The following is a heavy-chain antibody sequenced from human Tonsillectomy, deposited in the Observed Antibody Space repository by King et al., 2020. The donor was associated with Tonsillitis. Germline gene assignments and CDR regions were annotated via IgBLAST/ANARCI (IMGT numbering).Heavy chain of an antibody. J-gene: IGHJ3*01. D-gene: IGHD2-21*02. CDR1: GYTFTNYP. Sequence: QLVQSGSELKNPGASVKVSCKASGYTFTNYPITWVRQARGQGLEWMGWIKANAGNPSYAPDFTGRFVFSLDTSINTAYLQISGLQAADTAVYFCARGVFVTALLDAFDVWGQGTMVTVSS. CDR2: IKANAGNP. V-gene: IGHV7-4-1*02. CDR3: ARGVFVTALLDAFDV.